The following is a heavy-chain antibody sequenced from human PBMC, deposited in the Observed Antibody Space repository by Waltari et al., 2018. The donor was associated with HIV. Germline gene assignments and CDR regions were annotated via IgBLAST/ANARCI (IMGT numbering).Heavy chain of an antibody. J-gene: IGHJ3*01. Sequence: EVQLVESGGGLVKPGGSLSLSCAVSGFDFTNAWLNWVRQGPGKGLEWIGRIKSHSEGGTSDYAAPLKGRFSISRDDSQRTLFLQISSLMTEDTGVYYCTTDVYDGSGGNAFDVWGQGTMVTVSS. V-gene: IGHV3-15*01. CDR1: GFDFTNAW. CDR3: TTDVYDGSGGNAFDV. D-gene: IGHD5-12*01. CDR2: IKSHSEGGTS.